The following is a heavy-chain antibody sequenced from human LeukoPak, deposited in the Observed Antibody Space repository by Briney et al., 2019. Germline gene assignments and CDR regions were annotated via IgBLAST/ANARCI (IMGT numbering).Heavy chain of an antibody. Sequence: SQTLSLTCAVSGGSLSSGAYSWSWIRQPPGKGLEWSGYIYHSGSTYYNPSLKSRVTTSVDRSKNRSSLTLSSVPAAATAVYYCARGATIQGDYGLGYSGQGTLVTVSS. V-gene: IGHV4-30-2*01. CDR2: IYHSGST. J-gene: IGHJ4*02. CDR3: ARGATIQGDYGLGY. CDR1: GGSLSSGAYS. D-gene: IGHD5-12*01.